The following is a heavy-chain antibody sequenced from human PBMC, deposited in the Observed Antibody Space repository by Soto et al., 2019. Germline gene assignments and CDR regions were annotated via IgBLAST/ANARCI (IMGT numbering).Heavy chain of an antibody. CDR2: IKSKTDGGTT. D-gene: IGHD2-21*01. V-gene: IGHV3-15*01. CDR1: GFTFSNAW. CDR3: TTDPGGKSLIFAPDFDY. Sequence: GGSLRLSCAASGFTFSNAWMSWVRQAPGKGLEWVGRIKSKTDGGTTDYAAPVKGRFTISRDDSKNTLYLQMNSLKTEDTAVYYCTTDPGGKSLIFAPDFDYWGQGTLVTVSS. J-gene: IGHJ4*02.